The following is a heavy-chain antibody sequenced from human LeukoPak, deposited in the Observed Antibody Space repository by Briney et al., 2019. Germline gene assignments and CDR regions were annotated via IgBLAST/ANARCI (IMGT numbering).Heavy chain of an antibody. V-gene: IGHV1-2*02. J-gene: IGHJ6*03. CDR2: INSNIADT. CDR3: ARGYYYYYMDV. CDR1: GYTFTDYY. Sequence: ASVKVFCKASGYTFTDYYIHWVRQAPGQGLEWMGCINSNIADTTYAQKFQGRVTMTRDTSISTAYMELSRLRSDDTAMYYCARGYYYYYMDVWGKGTTVTISS.